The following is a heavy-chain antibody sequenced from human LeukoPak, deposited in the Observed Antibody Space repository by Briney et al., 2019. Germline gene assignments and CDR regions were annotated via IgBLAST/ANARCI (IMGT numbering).Heavy chain of an antibody. J-gene: IGHJ4*02. V-gene: IGHV3-23*01. CDR3: AGVADSGYDSRGYFDP. Sequence: GGSLRLSCAASGFTFSSYGMSWVRQAPGKGLEWVSAISGSGGSTYYADSVKGRFTISRDNSKNTLYLQMNSLRAEDTAVYYCAGVADSGYDSRGYFDPWGQGTLVTVSS. CDR2: ISGSGGST. CDR1: GFTFSSYG. D-gene: IGHD5-12*01.